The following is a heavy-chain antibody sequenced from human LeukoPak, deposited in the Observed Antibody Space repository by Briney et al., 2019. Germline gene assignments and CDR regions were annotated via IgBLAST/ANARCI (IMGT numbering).Heavy chain of an antibody. CDR1: GLTFSDYY. D-gene: IGHD3-9*01. CDR2: ISSSSSYT. Sequence: GGSLRLSCAASGLTFSDYYMSWIRQAPGKGLEWVSYISSSSSYTNYADSVKGRFTISRDNAKNSLYLQMNSLRAEDTAVYYCARDYDILTGYPYGMDVWGQGTTVTVSS. J-gene: IGHJ6*02. CDR3: ARDYDILTGYPYGMDV. V-gene: IGHV3-11*06.